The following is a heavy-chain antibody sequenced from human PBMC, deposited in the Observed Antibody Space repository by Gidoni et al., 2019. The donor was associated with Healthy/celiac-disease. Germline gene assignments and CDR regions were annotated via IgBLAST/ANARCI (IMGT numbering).Heavy chain of an antibody. Sequence: STNYNPSLKSRVTISVDTSKNQYSLKLSSVTAADTAVYYCAGHSSSWRTYFDYWGQGTLVTVSS. V-gene: IGHV4-59*08. D-gene: IGHD6-13*01. J-gene: IGHJ4*02. CDR2: ST. CDR3: AGHSSSWRTYFDY.